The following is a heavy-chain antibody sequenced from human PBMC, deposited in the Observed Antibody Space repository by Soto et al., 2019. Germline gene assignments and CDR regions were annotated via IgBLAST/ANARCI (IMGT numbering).Heavy chain of an antibody. Sequence: GGSLRLSCAASGFTFSSYAMHWVRQAPGKGLEYVSAISSNGGSTYYANSVKGRFTISRDNSKNTLYLQMGSLRAEDMAVYYCARVTVSRAFDIWGQGTMVTVSS. D-gene: IGHD2-8*01. CDR3: ARVTVSRAFDI. CDR1: GFTFSSYA. V-gene: IGHV3-64*01. CDR2: ISSNGGST. J-gene: IGHJ3*02.